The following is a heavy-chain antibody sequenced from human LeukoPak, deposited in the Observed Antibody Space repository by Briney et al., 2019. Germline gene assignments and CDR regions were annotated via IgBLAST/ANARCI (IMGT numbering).Heavy chain of an antibody. V-gene: IGHV1-69*06. Sequence: SVKVSCKASGGTFSSYAISWVRQAPGQGLEWMGGIIPIFGTANYAQKFQGRVTITADKSTSTAYMELSGLRSEDTAVYYCAREVIAAAGTSDFDYWGQGTLVTVSS. D-gene: IGHD6-13*01. J-gene: IGHJ4*02. CDR1: GGTFSSYA. CDR2: IIPIFGTA. CDR3: AREVIAAAGTSDFDY.